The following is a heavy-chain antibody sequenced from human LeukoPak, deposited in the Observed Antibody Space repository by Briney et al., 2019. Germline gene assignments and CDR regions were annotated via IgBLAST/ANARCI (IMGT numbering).Heavy chain of an antibody. Sequence: SETLSLTCTVSGGSISSYYWSWIRQPPGKGLEWIGYIYYSGSTNYNPSLKSRVTISVDTSKNQFTLKLSSVTAADTAVYNCARVVAAAGTFIDYWGQGTLVTVSS. J-gene: IGHJ4*02. CDR3: ARVVAAAGTFIDY. D-gene: IGHD6-13*01. CDR1: GGSISSYY. V-gene: IGHV4-59*01. CDR2: IYYSGST.